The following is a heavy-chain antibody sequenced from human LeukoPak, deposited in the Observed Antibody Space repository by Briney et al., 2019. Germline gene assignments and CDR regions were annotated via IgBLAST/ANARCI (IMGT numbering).Heavy chain of an antibody. J-gene: IGHJ4*02. Sequence: SETLSLTCAVYGGSFSGYYWSWIRQPPGKGLEWIGEINHSGSTNYNPSPKSRVTISVDTSKNQLSLKLSSVTAADTAVYYCASGRAVGATSGEAEDYWGQGTLVTVSS. CDR1: GGSFSGYY. D-gene: IGHD1-26*01. CDR3: ASGRAVGATSGEAEDY. CDR2: INHSGST. V-gene: IGHV4-34*01.